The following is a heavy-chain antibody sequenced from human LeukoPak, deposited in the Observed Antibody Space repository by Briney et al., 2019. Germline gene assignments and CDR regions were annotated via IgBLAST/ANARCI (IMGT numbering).Heavy chain of an antibody. D-gene: IGHD1-1*01. CDR3: ARDNDEMHAFDI. V-gene: IGHV3-30*02. CDR2: IRYDGSNK. CDR1: GFTFSTYG. Sequence: PGGSLRLSCAASGFTFSTYGMHWVRQAPGKGLEWVAFIRYDGSNKYYADSVKGRFTISRDNAKNSLYLQMNSLRAEDTAVYYCARDNDEMHAFDIWGQGTMVTVSS. J-gene: IGHJ3*02.